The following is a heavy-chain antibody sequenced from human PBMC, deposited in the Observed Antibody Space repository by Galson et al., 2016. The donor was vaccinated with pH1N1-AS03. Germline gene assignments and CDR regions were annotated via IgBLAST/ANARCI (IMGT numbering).Heavy chain of an antibody. D-gene: IGHD1-7*01. Sequence: SLRLSCAASGFSFSASWMSWVRQAPGKGLEWVANIRQDGSEKYYVDSVEGRFTISRDNAKNSLYLQMNSLRDEDRAVYYCARESPLNYYLDPWGRGTQVTVSS. CDR2: IRQDGSEK. V-gene: IGHV3-7*03. CDR3: ARESPLNYYLDP. J-gene: IGHJ2*01. CDR1: GFSFSASW.